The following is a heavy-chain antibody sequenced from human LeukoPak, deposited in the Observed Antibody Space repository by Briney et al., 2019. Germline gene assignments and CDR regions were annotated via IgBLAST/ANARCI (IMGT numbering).Heavy chain of an antibody. CDR1: GHTSTTYA. J-gene: IGHJ4*02. CDR2: INPNSGGT. Sequence: ASVKVSCKASGHTSTTYAIHWVRQAPGQGLEWMGRINPNSGGTNYAQKFQGRVTMTRDTSISTAYMELSRLRSDDTAVYYCARDLGTMGSEFDYWGQGTLVTVSS. CDR3: ARDLGTMGSEFDY. D-gene: IGHD1-7*01. V-gene: IGHV1-2*06.